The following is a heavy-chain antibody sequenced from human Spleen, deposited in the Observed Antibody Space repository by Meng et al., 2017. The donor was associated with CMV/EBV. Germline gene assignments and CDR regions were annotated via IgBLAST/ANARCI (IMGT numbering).Heavy chain of an antibody. Sequence: SETLSLTCAVYGGSFSGYYWSWIRQPPGKGLEWIGEINHSGSTNYNPSLKSRVTISVDTSKNQFSLKLSSVTAADTAVYYCARGFSYPPSYDYWGQGTLVTVSS. CDR3: ARGFSYPPSYDY. V-gene: IGHV4-34*01. CDR2: INHSGST. D-gene: IGHD2-2*01. J-gene: IGHJ4*02. CDR1: GGSFSGYY.